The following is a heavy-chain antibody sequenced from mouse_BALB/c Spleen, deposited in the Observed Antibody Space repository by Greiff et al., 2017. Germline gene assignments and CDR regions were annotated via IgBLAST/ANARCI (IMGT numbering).Heavy chain of an antibody. J-gene: IGHJ4*01. D-gene: IGHD2-1*01. CDR2: ISSGSSTI. CDR1: GFTFSSFG. Sequence: EVMLVESGGGLVQPGGSRKLSCAASGFTFSSFGMHWVRQAPEKGLEWVAYISSGSSTIYYADTVKGRFTISRDNPKNTLFLQMTSLRSEDTAMYYCARGGGFYGNYGMDYWGQGTSVTVSS. V-gene: IGHV5-17*02. CDR3: ARGGGFYGNYGMDY.